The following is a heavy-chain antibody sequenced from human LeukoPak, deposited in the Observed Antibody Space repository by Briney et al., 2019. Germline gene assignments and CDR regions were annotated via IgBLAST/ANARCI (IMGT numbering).Heavy chain of an antibody. CDR1: GGSISSYY. Sequence: SETLSLTCTVSGGSISSYYWSWIRQPPGKGLEWIGYIYHSGSTNYNPSLKSRVTISVDTSKNQFSLKLSSVTAADTAVYYCARGHLGATSVLYGMDVWGQGTTVTVSS. D-gene: IGHD1-26*01. J-gene: IGHJ6*02. CDR3: ARGHLGATSVLYGMDV. CDR2: IYHSGST. V-gene: IGHV4-59*01.